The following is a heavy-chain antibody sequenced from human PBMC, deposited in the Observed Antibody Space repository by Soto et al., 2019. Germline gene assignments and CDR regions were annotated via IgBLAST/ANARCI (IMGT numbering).Heavy chain of an antibody. J-gene: IGHJ6*02. V-gene: IGHV4-31*03. CDR1: GGSISSGGYY. D-gene: IGHD4-17*01. CDR2: IYYSGST. CDR3: ARDSTVTTKGAYGMDV. Sequence: QVQLQESGPGLVKPSQTLSLTCTVSGGSISSGGYYWSWIRQHPGKGLEWIGYIYYSGSTYYNPSLKSRVTISVDTSKNQFSLKLSSVTAADTAVYYCARDSTVTTKGAYGMDVWGQGTTVTVSS.